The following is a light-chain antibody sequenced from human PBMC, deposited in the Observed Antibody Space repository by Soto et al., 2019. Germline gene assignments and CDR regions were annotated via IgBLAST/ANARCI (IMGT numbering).Light chain of an antibody. J-gene: IGKJ4*01. CDR3: QERTHWPFS. Sequence: PGTLTIKPGERAPLSCRASQSVSRYLAWYKQRPGQAPRLLIYDASNRATGVPARFSGTGSGTDFTLTISSLEPEDFAVYYCQERTHWPFSFGGGTTA. CDR2: DAS. V-gene: IGKV3-11*01. CDR1: QSVSRY.